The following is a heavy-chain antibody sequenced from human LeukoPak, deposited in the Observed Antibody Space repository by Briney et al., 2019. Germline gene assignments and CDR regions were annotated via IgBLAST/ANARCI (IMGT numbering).Heavy chain of an antibody. Sequence: PGGSLTLSCAASGFTFNSYDMHWVRQAPGKGLEWVAFVRYDGSNKYYADSVKGRFIISRDNSKNTMYLQMHSLRAEDTAVYYCARDPRDIVVVVAAGPFDYWGQGTLVTVSS. V-gene: IGHV3-30*02. J-gene: IGHJ4*02. D-gene: IGHD2-15*01. CDR2: VRYDGSNK. CDR3: ARDPRDIVVVVAAGPFDY. CDR1: GFTFNSYD.